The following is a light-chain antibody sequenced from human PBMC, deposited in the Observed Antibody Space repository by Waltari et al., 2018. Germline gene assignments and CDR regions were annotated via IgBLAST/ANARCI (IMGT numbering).Light chain of an antibody. CDR2: WAS. J-gene: IGKJ4*01. V-gene: IGKV4-1*01. CDR1: QSVLYSSNNKNY. CDR3: QQYYSTPLT. Sequence: DIXMTQSPDSLAVSLGERATINCKSSQSVLYSSNNKNYLAWYQQKPGQPPKLLIYWASTRESGVPDRFSGSGSGTDXTLTISSLQAEDVAVYYCQQYYSTPLTFGXXTKVEIK.